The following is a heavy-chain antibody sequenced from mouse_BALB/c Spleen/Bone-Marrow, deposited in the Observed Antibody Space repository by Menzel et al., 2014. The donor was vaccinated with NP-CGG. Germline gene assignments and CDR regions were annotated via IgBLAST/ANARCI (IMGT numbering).Heavy chain of an antibody. J-gene: IGHJ2*01. CDR1: GYSFTGYN. Sequence: EVQLQQSGPELEKPGASVKISCKASGYSFTGYNMNWVKQYNGQSLEWIGNVDPYYGATTYNQKFKGKATLTVDKSSSTAYMQLERLTSEDSAVYYCARSYNSLDFWGQGTTLTVSS. V-gene: IGHV1-39*01. D-gene: IGHD1-3*01. CDR2: VDPYYGAT. CDR3: ARSYNSLDF.